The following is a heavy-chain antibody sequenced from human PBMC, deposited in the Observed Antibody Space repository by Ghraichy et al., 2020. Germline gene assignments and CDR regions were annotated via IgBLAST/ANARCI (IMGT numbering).Heavy chain of an antibody. V-gene: IGHV4-34*01. J-gene: IGHJ5*02. CDR3: ARGGPGSDSSGYYSWFDP. Sequence: SETLSLTCAVYGGSFSGYYWSWIRQPPGKGLEWIGEINHSGSTNYNPSLKSRVTISVDTSKNQFSLKLSSVTAADTAVYYCARGGPGSDSSGYYSWFDPWGQGTLVTVSS. CDR1: GGSFSGYY. D-gene: IGHD3-22*01. CDR2: INHSGST.